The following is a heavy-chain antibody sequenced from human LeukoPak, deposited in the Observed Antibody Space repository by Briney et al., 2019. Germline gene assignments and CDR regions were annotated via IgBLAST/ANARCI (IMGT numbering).Heavy chain of an antibody. Sequence: GGSLRLSCAASGFTFSDYYMSWIRQAPGKGLEWVSYISSSSSYTNYADSVKGRFTISRDNAKNSLYLQMNSLRAEDTAVYYCAKAPHYSNYRPYYYGMGGWGQGTTVNGSS. CDR3: AKAPHYSNYRPYYYGMGG. J-gene: IGHJ6*02. V-gene: IGHV3-11*06. CDR2: ISSSSSYT. D-gene: IGHD4-11*01. CDR1: GFTFSDYY.